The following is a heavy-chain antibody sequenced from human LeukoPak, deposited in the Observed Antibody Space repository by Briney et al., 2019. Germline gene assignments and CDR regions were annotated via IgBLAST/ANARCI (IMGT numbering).Heavy chain of an antibody. CDR1: GGSISSSNR. D-gene: IGHD3-10*01. CDR2: IYHGGST. V-gene: IGHV4-4*02. Sequence: SGTLSLTCAVSGGSISSSNRWSWVRQPPGKGLEWIGEIYHGGSTNYNPSLKSRVAMSVDRSRNQFSLNLSSVTAADTAAYYCAKGEDYGSGTVHFASWGQGTLVTVSS. J-gene: IGHJ4*02. CDR3: AKGEDYGSGTVHFAS.